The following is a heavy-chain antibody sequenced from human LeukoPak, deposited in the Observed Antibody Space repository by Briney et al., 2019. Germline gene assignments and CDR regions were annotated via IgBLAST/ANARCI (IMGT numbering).Heavy chain of an antibody. CDR3: AKWSSVLHYYDSSLHFDY. Sequence: GGSLRLSCAASGFTFDDYGMHWVRQAPGKGLEWVAFIRYDGSNKYYADSVKGRFTISRDNSKNTLYLQMNSLRAEDTAVYYCAKWSSVLHYYDSSLHFDYWGQGTLVTVSS. J-gene: IGHJ4*02. CDR2: IRYDGSNK. V-gene: IGHV3-30*02. D-gene: IGHD3-22*01. CDR1: GFTFDDYG.